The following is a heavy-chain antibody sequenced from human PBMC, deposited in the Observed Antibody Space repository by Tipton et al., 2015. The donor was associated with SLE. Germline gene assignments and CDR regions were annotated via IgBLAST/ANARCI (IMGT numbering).Heavy chain of an antibody. CDR3: AREGLSGYEQGLDY. V-gene: IGHV3-30*03. CDR2: ISHDGINK. D-gene: IGHD5-12*01. Sequence: RSLRLSCAASGFTFNSYEMHWVRQAPGKGLEEVAVISHDGINKHYADSVRGRFIISRDNSQNTVYLQMNSLRPEDTAVYYCAREGLSGYEQGLDYWGQGTLVTVSS. CDR1: GFTFNSYE. J-gene: IGHJ4*02.